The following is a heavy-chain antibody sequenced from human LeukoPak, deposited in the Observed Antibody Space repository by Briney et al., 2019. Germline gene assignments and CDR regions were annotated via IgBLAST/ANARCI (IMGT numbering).Heavy chain of an antibody. V-gene: IGHV1-18*01. Sequence: ASVKVSCKASGYTFNSYGISWVRQAPGQGLEWMGWISAYNGNTIYAQKLQGRVTMTTDTSTSTAYMELRSLRSDDTAVYYCARDRNKAAAGSPGDYWGQGTLVTVSS. CDR2: ISAYNGNT. J-gene: IGHJ4*02. CDR3: ARDRNKAAAGSPGDY. D-gene: IGHD6-13*01. CDR1: GYTFNSYG.